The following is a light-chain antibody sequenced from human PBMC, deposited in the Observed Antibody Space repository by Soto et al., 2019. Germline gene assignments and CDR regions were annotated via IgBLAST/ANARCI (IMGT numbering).Light chain of an antibody. V-gene: IGKV3-11*01. J-gene: IGKJ4*01. CDR1: QSVSSY. CDR2: DAS. CDR3: QQRSNWLT. Sequence: EIVLTQSPVTLSLSPRERATLSCRASQSVSSYLAWYQQQPGQAPRLLIYDASNRATGIPARFSGSGSGTDFTLTISSLEPEDFVVYYCQQRSNWLTFGGGTRVEI.